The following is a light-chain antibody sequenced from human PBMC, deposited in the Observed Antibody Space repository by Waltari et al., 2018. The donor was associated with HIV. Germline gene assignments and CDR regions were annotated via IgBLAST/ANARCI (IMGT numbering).Light chain of an antibody. V-gene: IGLV1-40*01. CDR2: GNR. Sequence: QSVLTQPPSVSGAPGQRVTISCTGSSSNIGAGYAVHWYEQLPGATPELLIYGNRNRLSGVPDRFSGAKSGTSAFLAITGVQAEDEADYYCQSYDSALSGWVFGGGTKLTVL. J-gene: IGLJ3*02. CDR1: SSNIGAGYA. CDR3: QSYDSALSGWV.